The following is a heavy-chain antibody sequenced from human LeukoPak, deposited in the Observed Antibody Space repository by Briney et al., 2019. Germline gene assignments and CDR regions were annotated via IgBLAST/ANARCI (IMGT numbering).Heavy chain of an antibody. CDR2: ISYDGSNK. CDR3: VTGIRGNEFDY. V-gene: IGHV3-30*03. Sequence: GGSLRLSCAASGFTFSSYGMHWVRQAPGKGLEWVAVISYDGSNKYYADSVKGRFTISRDNAKNTLYLQMNSLRAEDTAVYYCVTGIRGNEFDYWGQGTLVTVSS. CDR1: GFTFSSYG. D-gene: IGHD1-1*01. J-gene: IGHJ4*02.